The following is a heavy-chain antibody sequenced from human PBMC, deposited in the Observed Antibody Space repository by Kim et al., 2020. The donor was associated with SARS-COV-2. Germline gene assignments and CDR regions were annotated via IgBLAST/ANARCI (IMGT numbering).Heavy chain of an antibody. CDR3: AKATQRLYYYGSGSYLPDACDI. V-gene: IGHV3-30*18. CDR2: ISYDGSNK. D-gene: IGHD3-10*01. CDR1: GFTFSTYG. J-gene: IGHJ3*02. Sequence: GGSLRLSCAASGFTFSTYGMHWVRQAPGKGLEWVAVISYDGSNKYYADSVKGRFTISRDNSKNTLYLQMNSLRAEDTAVYYCAKATQRLYYYGSGSYLPDACDIWGQGTMVTVSS.